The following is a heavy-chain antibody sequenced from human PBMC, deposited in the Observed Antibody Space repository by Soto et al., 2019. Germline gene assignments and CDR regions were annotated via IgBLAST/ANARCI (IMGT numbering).Heavy chain of an antibody. J-gene: IGHJ6*02. CDR2: IYHSGST. CDR1: GGSISSGGYS. D-gene: IGHD3-22*01. CDR3: ARDRXYYDSSGYRRYYYGMDV. Sequence: SETLSLTCAVSGGSISSGGYSWSWIRQPPGKGLEWIGYIYHSGSTYYNPSLKSRVTISVDRSKNQFSLKLSSVTAADTAVYYCARDRXYYDSSGYRRYYYGMDVWGQGTTVTVSS. V-gene: IGHV4-30-2*01.